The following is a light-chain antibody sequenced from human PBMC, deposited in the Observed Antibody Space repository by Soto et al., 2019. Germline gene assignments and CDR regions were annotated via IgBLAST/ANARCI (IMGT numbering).Light chain of an antibody. J-gene: IGKJ2*01. V-gene: IGKV1-9*01. CDR2: AAS. CDR3: QQLNSWPRT. Sequence: DIQLTQSPSFLSASVGDRVTITCRASQGISSYLAWYQQKPGKVPKLLIYAASTLQSGVPSRFSGSGSGTDFTLTISSLQPEDFATYYCQQLNSWPRTFGQGTKLEIK. CDR1: QGISSY.